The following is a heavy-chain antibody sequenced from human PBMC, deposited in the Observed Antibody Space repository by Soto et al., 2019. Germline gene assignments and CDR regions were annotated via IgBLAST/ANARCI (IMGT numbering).Heavy chain of an antibody. CDR1: GFTFSSTW. Sequence: PGGSLRLSCAASGFTFSSTWMSWVRQAPGKGLEWVANIKQDGSEKYYVDSVKGRFTISRDNAKNSLYLQMNSLRAEDTAVYYCARDPQQDFWSGYYLYYYYGMDVWGQGTTVTVSS. CDR2: IKQDGSEK. J-gene: IGHJ6*02. D-gene: IGHD3-3*01. CDR3: ARDPQQDFWSGYYLYYYYGMDV. V-gene: IGHV3-7*03.